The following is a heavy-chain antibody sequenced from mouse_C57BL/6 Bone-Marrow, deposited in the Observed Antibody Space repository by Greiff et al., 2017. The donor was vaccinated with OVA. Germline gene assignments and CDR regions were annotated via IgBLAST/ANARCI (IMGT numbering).Heavy chain of an antibody. D-gene: IGHD2-3*01. Sequence: QVQLQQSGAELARPGASVTLSCKASGYTFTSYGISWVKQRTGQGLEWIGEIYPRSGNTYYNEKFKGKATLTADKSSSTAYMELRSLTSEDSAVYFCARWKLRWILWFAYWGQGTLVTVSA. CDR1: GYTFTSYG. V-gene: IGHV1-81*01. J-gene: IGHJ3*01. CDR2: IYPRSGNT. CDR3: ARWKLRWILWFAY.